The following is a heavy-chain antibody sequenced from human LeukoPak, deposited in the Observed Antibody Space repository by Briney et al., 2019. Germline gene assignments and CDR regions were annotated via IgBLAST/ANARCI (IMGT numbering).Heavy chain of an antibody. CDR1: GYTFTCYY. Sequence: ASVKVSCKASGYTFTCYYMHWVRQAPGQGLEWMGIINPSGGSTSYAQKFQGRVIMTRDTSTSTVYMELSSLRSEDTAVYYCARFFVVVTAIQGPNWYFDLWGRGTLVTVSS. CDR3: ARFFVVVTAIQGPNWYFDL. V-gene: IGHV1-46*01. J-gene: IGHJ2*01. D-gene: IGHD2-21*02. CDR2: INPSGGST.